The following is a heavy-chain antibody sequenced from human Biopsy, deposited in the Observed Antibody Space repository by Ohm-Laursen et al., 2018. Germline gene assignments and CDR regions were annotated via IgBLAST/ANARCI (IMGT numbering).Heavy chain of an antibody. V-gene: IGHV4-39*01. J-gene: IGHJ5*02. CDR3: ARHPTGLWFDP. CDR1: GGSISSSTTYY. CDR2: IYNTETT. Sequence: SDTLSLTCTVSGGSISSSTTYYWAWLRQPPGKGLEWIGSIYNTETTFYNPSLKSRVTISVDTSTNQFSLKVSSVTAADTALYFCARHPTGLWFDPWGHGTLVTVPS.